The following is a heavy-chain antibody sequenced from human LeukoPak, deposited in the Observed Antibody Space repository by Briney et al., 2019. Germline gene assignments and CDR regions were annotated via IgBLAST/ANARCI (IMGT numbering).Heavy chain of an antibody. CDR3: ATDGYFDV. Sequence: RWASVTVSSKACGYTFTTHGIACVRQAPGQGLEWMGWISAHNGNTNYAQSLQGRVTMTTDTSTNTAYMELRSLRSDDTAVYYCATDGYFDVGGRGTLVTVSS. J-gene: IGHJ2*01. CDR1: GYTFTTHG. V-gene: IGHV1-18*01. CDR2: ISAHNGNT.